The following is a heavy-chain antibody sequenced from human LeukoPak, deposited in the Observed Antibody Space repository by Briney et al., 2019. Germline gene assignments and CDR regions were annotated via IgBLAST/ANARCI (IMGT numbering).Heavy chain of an antibody. D-gene: IGHD6-19*01. J-gene: IGHJ4*02. CDR3: ARARRSGWYEGFDY. Sequence: VASVKVSCKVSGYTFTSYGISWVRQAPGQGLEWMGWISAYNGNTNYAQKLQGRVTMTTDTSTSTAYLELRSLRSDDTAVYYCARARRSGWYEGFDYWGQGTLVTVSS. CDR1: GYTFTSYG. V-gene: IGHV1-18*01. CDR2: ISAYNGNT.